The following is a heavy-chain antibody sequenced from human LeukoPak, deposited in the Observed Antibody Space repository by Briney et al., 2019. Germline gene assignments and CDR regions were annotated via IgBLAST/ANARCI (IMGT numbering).Heavy chain of an antibody. CDR3: ARQYYYDSHTFDY. CDR2: IYYSGST. D-gene: IGHD3-22*01. V-gene: IGHV4-59*08. CDR1: GGSMSSYY. J-gene: IGHJ4*02. Sequence: SETLSLTCTVSGGSMSSYYWSWIRQPPGKGLEWIGYIYYSGSTNYNPSLKSRVTISVDTSKNQFSLKLSSVTAADTAVYYCARQYYYDSHTFDYWGQGTLVTVSS.